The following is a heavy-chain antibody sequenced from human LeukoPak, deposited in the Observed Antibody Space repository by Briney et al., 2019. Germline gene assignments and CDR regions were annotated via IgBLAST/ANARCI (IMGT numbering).Heavy chain of an antibody. Sequence: GGSLRLSCAASGFTFSSYGMNWVRQAPGKGLEWVSAISGSGGSTYYADSVKGRFTISRDNSKNTLYLQMNSLRAEDTAVYYCAKVGASGYYYMDVWGKGTTVTISS. CDR2: ISGSGGST. J-gene: IGHJ6*03. V-gene: IGHV3-23*01. CDR3: AKVGASGYYYMDV. CDR1: GFTFSSYG. D-gene: IGHD1-26*01.